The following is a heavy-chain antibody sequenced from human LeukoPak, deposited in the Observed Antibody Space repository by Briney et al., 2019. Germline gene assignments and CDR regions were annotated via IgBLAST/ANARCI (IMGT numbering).Heavy chain of an antibody. V-gene: IGHV4-31*03. J-gene: IGHJ4*02. D-gene: IGHD4-17*01. Sequence: PSETLSLTCTVSGGSISSGGYCWSWIRQHPGKGLEWIGYIYHSGSTYYNPSLKSRVTISVDTSKNQFSLKLSSVTAADTAVYYCARCRDEFGDYGFDFWGQGNLVTVSS. CDR3: ARCRDEFGDYGFDF. CDR2: IYHSGST. CDR1: GGSISSGGYC.